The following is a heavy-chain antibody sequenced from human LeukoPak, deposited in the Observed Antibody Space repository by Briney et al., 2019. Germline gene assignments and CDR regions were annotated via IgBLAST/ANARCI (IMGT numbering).Heavy chain of an antibody. J-gene: IGHJ4*02. CDR1: GYTFTSYD. Sequence: ASVKVSCKASGYTFTSYDINWVRQATGQGLEWMGWMNPNSGNTGYAQKFQGRVTMTRNTSISTAYMELSSLRSEDTAVYYCARVSMVRGVIPDYWGQGTLVTVSS. V-gene: IGHV1-8*01. D-gene: IGHD3-10*01. CDR3: ARVSMVRGVIPDY. CDR2: MNPNSGNT.